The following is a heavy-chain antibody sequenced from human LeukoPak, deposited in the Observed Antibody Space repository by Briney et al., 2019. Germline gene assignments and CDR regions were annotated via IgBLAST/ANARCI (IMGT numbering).Heavy chain of an antibody. CDR3: AKLISPYDY. CDR2: IRYDGNNK. V-gene: IGHV3-30*02. Sequence: GGSLRLSCAASGFIFKSYWMSWVRQAPGKGLEWVAFIRYDGNNKYYADSVKGRFTISRDNSKNTLYLQMNSLRAEDTAVYYCAKLISPYDYWGQGTLVLVSS. J-gene: IGHJ4*02. CDR1: GFIFKSYW.